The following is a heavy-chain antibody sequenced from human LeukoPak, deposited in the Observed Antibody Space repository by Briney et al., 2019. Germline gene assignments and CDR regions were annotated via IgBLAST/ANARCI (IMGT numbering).Heavy chain of an antibody. J-gene: IGHJ4*02. CDR2: IYSGGST. CDR1: GFTFSSYA. V-gene: IGHV3-53*01. D-gene: IGHD3-10*01. Sequence: GGSLRLSCAASGFTFSSYAMHWVRQAPGKGLEWVAVIYSGGSTYYADSVKGRFTISRDNSKNTLYLQMNSLRAEDTAVYYCASTPPYGSGSYYNDYWGQGTLVTVSS. CDR3: ASTPPYGSGSYYNDY.